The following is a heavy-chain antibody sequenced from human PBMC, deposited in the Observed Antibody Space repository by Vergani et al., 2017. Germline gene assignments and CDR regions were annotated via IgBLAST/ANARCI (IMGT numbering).Heavy chain of an antibody. J-gene: IGHJ4*02. CDR1: GYSFTSYW. D-gene: IGHD4-23*01. Sequence: EVQLVQSGAEVKKPGESLKISCKGSGYSFTSYWIGWVRQMPGKGLEWMGIIYPGDSDTRYSPSFQGQVTISADKSISTASLQWSSLKPSATAMYYCAGARHYGCNSVELGDLYYFDYWGQGTLVTVSS. CDR3: AGARHYGCNSVELGDLYYFDY. V-gene: IGHV5-51*01. CDR2: IYPGDSDT.